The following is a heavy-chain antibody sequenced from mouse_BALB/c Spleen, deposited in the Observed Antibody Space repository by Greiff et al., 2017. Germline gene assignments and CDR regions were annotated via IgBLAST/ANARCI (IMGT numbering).Heavy chain of an antibody. Sequence: EVQLQESGPGLVKPSQSLSLTCTVTGYSITSDYAWNWIRQFPGNKLEWMGYISYSGSTSYNPSLKSRISITRDTSKNQFFLQLNSVTTEDTATYYCARGGIFSGYAMDYWGQGTSVTVSS. D-gene: IGHD1-1*02. CDR1: GYSITSDYA. CDR2: ISYSGST. J-gene: IGHJ4*01. V-gene: IGHV3-2*02. CDR3: ARGGIFSGYAMDY.